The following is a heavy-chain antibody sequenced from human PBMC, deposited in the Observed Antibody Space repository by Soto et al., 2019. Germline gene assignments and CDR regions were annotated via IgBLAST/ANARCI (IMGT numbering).Heavy chain of an antibody. D-gene: IGHD2-2*01. CDR1: GYTFTSYG. Sequence: QVQLVQSGAEVKKPGASVKGSCKASGYTFTSYGISWVRQAPGQGLEWMGWISAYNGNTNYAQKLQGRVTMTTDTSTSTAYMELRSLRSDDTAVYYCAREPLGYCSSTSCPPYYYYMDVWGKGTTVTVSS. V-gene: IGHV1-18*01. CDR3: AREPLGYCSSTSCPPYYYYMDV. J-gene: IGHJ6*03. CDR2: ISAYNGNT.